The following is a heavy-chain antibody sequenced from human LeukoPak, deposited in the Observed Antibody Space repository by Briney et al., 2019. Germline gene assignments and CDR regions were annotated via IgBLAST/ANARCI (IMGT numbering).Heavy chain of an antibody. CDR3: ARERITMVRGVITDYYGMDV. J-gene: IGHJ6*02. CDR2: IYYSGST. D-gene: IGHD3-10*01. V-gene: IGHV4-31*03. Sequence: SETLSLTCTVSGGSISSGGYYWSWIRQHPGKGLEWIGYIYYSGSTYYNPSLKSRVTISVDTSKNQFSLKLSSVTAADTAVYYCARERITMVRGVITDYYGMDVWGQGTMVTVSS. CDR1: GGSISSGGYY.